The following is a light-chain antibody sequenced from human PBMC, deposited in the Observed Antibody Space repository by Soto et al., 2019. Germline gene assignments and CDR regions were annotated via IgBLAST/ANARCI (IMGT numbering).Light chain of an antibody. J-gene: IGKJ1*01. CDR2: DAS. CDR1: QDINNF. Sequence: DIQLTQSPSSLSASVGDSVTISCQASQDINNFLNWYLQKPGKPPQLLIYDASTLESGVPSRFSGTGSGADFSFTINNLQPEDTVTYYCQQDEDRPLTFGQGTKVDIK. CDR3: QQDEDRPLT. V-gene: IGKV1-33*01.